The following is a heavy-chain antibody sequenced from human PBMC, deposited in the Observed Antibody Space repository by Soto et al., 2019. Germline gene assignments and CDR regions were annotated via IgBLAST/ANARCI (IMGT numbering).Heavy chain of an antibody. CDR1: GYTFTSYG. Sequence: QVQLVQSGAEVKKPGASVKVSCKASGYTFTSYGISWVRQAPGQGLEWMGWISAYNGNTNYAQKLQGRVTMTTDTSTSTAYMELRSLRSDDTAVYYCARARLVVVPAAAPASYYYMDVWGKETTVTVSS. CDR3: ARARLVVVPAAAPASYYYMDV. V-gene: IGHV1-18*01. D-gene: IGHD2-2*01. J-gene: IGHJ6*03. CDR2: ISAYNGNT.